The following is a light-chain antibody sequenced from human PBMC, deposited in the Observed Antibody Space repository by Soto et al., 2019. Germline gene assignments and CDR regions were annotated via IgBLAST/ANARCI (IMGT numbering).Light chain of an antibody. CDR2: WAS. CDR1: QSVLFSSNNKNY. J-gene: IGKJ1*01. CDR3: QQYDSIPRT. Sequence: DIVMTQSPDSLAVPLGERATINCKSSQSVLFSSNNKNYLAWYQQKPGQPPKLLIYWASTRESGVPDRFSGSGSGTEFTLTISSLQAEDVAVYYCQQYDSIPRTFGQGTRVEIK. V-gene: IGKV4-1*01.